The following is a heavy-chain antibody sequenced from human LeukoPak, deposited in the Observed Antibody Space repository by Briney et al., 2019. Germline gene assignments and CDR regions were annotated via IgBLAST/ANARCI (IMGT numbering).Heavy chain of an antibody. CDR1: GGSISSYY. V-gene: IGHV4-59*08. CDR2: IYYSGST. Sequence: SETLSLTCTVSGGSISSYYWSWIRQPPGKGLEWIGYIYYSGSTNYNPSLKSRVTISVDTSKNQFSLKLSPVTAADTAVYYCARQYQLLPLNWFDPWGQGTLVTVSS. D-gene: IGHD2-2*01. CDR3: ARQYQLLPLNWFDP. J-gene: IGHJ5*02.